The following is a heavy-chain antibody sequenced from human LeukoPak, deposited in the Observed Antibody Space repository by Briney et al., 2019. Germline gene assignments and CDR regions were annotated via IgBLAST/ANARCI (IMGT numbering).Heavy chain of an antibody. CDR2: INPNSGVT. V-gene: IGHV1-2*02. Sequence: ASVKVSCKSSGYTFSSYGISWVRQAPGQGLEWMGWINPNSGVTNYAQEFQGRVTMTRDTSITKAYMELTRLTSDDTAVYYCARDQENNWFDPWGQGTLVTVSS. CDR1: GYTFSSYG. CDR3: ARDQENNWFDP. J-gene: IGHJ5*02.